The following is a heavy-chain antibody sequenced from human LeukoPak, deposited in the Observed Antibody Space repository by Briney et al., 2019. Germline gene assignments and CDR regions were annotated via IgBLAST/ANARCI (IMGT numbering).Heavy chain of an antibody. Sequence: SVKVSCKASGGTFSSYAISWVRQAPGQGLEWMGRIIPILGIANYAQKFQGRVTITVDKSTSTAYMELSSLRSEDTAVYYCASRYDENYGMDVWGQGTTVTVSS. CDR1: GGTFSSYA. V-gene: IGHV1-69*04. CDR2: IIPILGIA. J-gene: IGHJ6*02. CDR3: ASRYDENYGMDV. D-gene: IGHD1-14*01.